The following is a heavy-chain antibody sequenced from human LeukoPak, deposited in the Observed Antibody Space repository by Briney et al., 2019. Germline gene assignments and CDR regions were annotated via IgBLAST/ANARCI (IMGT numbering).Heavy chain of an antibody. CDR3: ARGRQTAYCGGDCYSEYDI. V-gene: IGHV1-46*01. CDR1: GYTFTSYY. CDR2: INPSGGST. D-gene: IGHD2-21*02. Sequence: ASVKVSCKASGYTFTSYYMHWVRQAPGQGLEWMGIINPSGGSTSYAQKFQGRVTMTRDMSTSTVYMELSSLRSDDTAVYYCARGRQTAYCGGDCYSEYDIWGQGTMVTVSS. J-gene: IGHJ3*02.